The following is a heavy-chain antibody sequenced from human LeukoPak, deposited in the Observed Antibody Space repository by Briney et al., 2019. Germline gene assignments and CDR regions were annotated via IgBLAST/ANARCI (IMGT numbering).Heavy chain of an antibody. J-gene: IGHJ5*02. CDR1: GGSFSGYY. Sequence: PSETLSLTCAVYGGSFSGYYWSYIRKPPGKGLEWIGEINHSGSTNYNPSLKSRVTMSIDTSNNQFSLRLRFVTAADTAVYYCARDSGTTGEVKFDPWGQGTLVTVSS. CDR2: INHSGST. CDR3: ARDSGTTGEVKFDP. D-gene: IGHD3-10*01. V-gene: IGHV4-34*01.